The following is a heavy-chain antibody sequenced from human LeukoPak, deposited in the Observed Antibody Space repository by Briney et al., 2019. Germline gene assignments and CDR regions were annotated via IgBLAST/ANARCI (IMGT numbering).Heavy chain of an antibody. J-gene: IGHJ3*02. CDR1: GGSINSYY. D-gene: IGHD2-15*01. CDR3: ARRPPTDCSGGSCYSDAFDI. CDR2: IYYSGST. V-gene: IGHV4-59*08. Sequence: SETLSLTCTVPGGSINSYYWSWIRQPPGKGLEWIGYIYYSGSTNYNPSLKSRVTISVDTSKNQFSLKLSSVTAADTAVYYCARRPPTDCSGGSCYSDAFDIWGQGTVVTVSS.